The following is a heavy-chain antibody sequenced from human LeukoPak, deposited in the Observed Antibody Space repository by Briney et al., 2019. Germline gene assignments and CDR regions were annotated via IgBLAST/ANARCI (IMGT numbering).Heavy chain of an antibody. Sequence: GASVNVSFKSSGYTFTSYYWHWLRQAPAQGLEWMGIINPSGGSTSYAQKFQGRVTMTTDTSTSTVYMELSSLRSEDTAVYYCARDLGDGDNPEFNFDYWGQGTLVTVSS. CDR1: GYTFTSYY. CDR2: INPSGGST. CDR3: ARDLGDGDNPEFNFDY. D-gene: IGHD5-24*01. J-gene: IGHJ4*02. V-gene: IGHV1-46*01.